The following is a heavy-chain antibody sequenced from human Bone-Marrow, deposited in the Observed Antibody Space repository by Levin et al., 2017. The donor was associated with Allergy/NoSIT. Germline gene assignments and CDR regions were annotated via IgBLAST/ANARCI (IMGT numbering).Heavy chain of an antibody. D-gene: IGHD5-12*01. Sequence: GESLKISCAASGFTFSSYAMHWVRQAPGKGLEWVAVISYDGSNKYYADSVKGRFTISRDNSKNTLYLQMNSLRAEDTAVYYCARDFRDIVATGDAFDSWGQGTMVTVSS. CDR2: ISYDGSNK. J-gene: IGHJ3*02. CDR1: GFTFSSYA. V-gene: IGHV3-30-3*01. CDR3: ARDFRDIVATGDAFDS.